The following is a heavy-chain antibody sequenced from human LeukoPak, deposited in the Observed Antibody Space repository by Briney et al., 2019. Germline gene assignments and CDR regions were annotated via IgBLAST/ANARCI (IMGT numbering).Heavy chain of an antibody. CDR3: ARGLLWSGYYNWFDP. J-gene: IGHJ5*02. CDR2: ISAYNGNT. CDR1: GYTFTNYG. V-gene: IGHV1-18*01. Sequence: ASVKVSCKASGYTFTNYGISWVRQAPGQGLEWMGWISAYNGNTNYAQKLQGRVTMTTDTSTSTAYMELRSLRSDDTAVYYCARGLLWSGYYNWFDPWGQGTLVTVSS. D-gene: IGHD3-3*01.